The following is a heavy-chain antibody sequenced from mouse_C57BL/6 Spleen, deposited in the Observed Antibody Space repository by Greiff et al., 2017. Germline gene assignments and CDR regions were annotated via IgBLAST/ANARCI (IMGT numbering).Heavy chain of an antibody. Sequence: EVKLQQSGPELVKPGASVKISCKASGYTFTDYYMNWVKQSHGKSLEWIGDINPNNGGTSYNQKFKGKATLTVDKSSSTAYMELRSLTSEDSAVYYCFSIYSPAYWGQGTTLTVSS. D-gene: IGHD2-12*01. CDR1: GYTFTDYY. V-gene: IGHV1-26*01. CDR2: INPNNGGT. J-gene: IGHJ2*01. CDR3: FSIYSPAY.